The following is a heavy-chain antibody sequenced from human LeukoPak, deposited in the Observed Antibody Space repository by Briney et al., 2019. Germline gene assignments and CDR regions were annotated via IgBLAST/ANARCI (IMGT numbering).Heavy chain of an antibody. CDR1: GGSISSYY. D-gene: IGHD3-16*02. V-gene: IGHV4-59*01. CDR3: ARASYAGPFDY. Sequence: SETLSLTCTVSGGSISSYYWSWIRQPPGKGLEWIGYIYYSGSTNYNPSLKSRVTISGDTSKNQCSLKLSSVTAADTAVYYCARASYAGPFDYWGQGTLVTVSS. CDR2: IYYSGST. J-gene: IGHJ4*02.